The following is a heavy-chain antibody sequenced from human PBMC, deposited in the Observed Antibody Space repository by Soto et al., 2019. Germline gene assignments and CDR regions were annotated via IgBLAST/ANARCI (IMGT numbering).Heavy chain of an antibody. V-gene: IGHV3-11*06. CDR2: ISSSSSYT. CDR1: GFTFSDYY. J-gene: IGHJ4*02. CDR3: ARGGIWQLASSDY. D-gene: IGHD6-6*01. Sequence: KPGGSLRLSCAASGFTFSDYYMSWIRQAPGKGLEWVSYISSSSSYTNYADSVKGRFTISRDNAKNSLYLQMNSLRAEDTAVYYCARGGIWQLASSDYWGQGTLVTVSS.